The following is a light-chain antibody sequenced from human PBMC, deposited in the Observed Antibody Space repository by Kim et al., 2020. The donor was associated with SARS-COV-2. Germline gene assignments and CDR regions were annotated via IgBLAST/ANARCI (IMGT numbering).Light chain of an antibody. Sequence: ASQSISSWLAWYQQKPGKAPKLLIYKASSLESGVPSRFSGSGSGTEFTLTISSLQPDDFATYYCQQGNTFGQGTKLEIK. CDR3: QQGNT. V-gene: IGKV1-5*03. CDR2: KAS. J-gene: IGKJ2*01. CDR1: QSISSW.